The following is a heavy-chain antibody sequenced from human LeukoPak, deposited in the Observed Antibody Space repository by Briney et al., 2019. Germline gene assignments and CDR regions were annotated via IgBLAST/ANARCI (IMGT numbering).Heavy chain of an antibody. D-gene: IGHD6-19*01. CDR2: INPNSGGT. V-gene: IGHV1-2*06. Sequence: ASVKVSCKASGYTFTGYYMHWVRQAPGQGLEWMGRINPNSGGTNYAQKFQGRVTMTRDTSISTAYMELSRLRSDDTAVYCCARDMDPGSGWDDFDYWGQGTLVTVSS. CDR3: ARDMDPGSGWDDFDY. J-gene: IGHJ4*02. CDR1: GYTFTGYY.